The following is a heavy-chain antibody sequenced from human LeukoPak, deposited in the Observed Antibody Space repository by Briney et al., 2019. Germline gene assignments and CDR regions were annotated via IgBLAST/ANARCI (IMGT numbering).Heavy chain of an antibody. CDR1: GFTFSNYA. CDR2: ISGSGGST. D-gene: IGHD2-2*02. CDR3: AKNTNTDWFDP. V-gene: IGHV3-23*01. J-gene: IGHJ5*02. Sequence: PGASLRLSCAASGFTFSNYAMSWVRQAPGKGLGWVSAISGSGGSTYYADSVKGRFTISRDNSKNTLYLQMNSLRAEDTALYYCAKNTNTDWFDPWGQGTLLTVSS.